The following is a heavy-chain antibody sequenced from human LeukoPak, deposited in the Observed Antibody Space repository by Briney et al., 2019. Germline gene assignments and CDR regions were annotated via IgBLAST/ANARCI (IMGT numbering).Heavy chain of an antibody. CDR3: ARRGVEHYYDSSGP. CDR1: GYTFSIYG. Sequence: SVRVSCKASGYTFSIYGFSWVRQAPGQGLEWMGGIIPIFGTANYAQKFQGRVTITADKSTSTAYMELSSLRSEDTAVYYCARRGVEHYYDSSGPWGQGTLVTVSS. J-gene: IGHJ4*02. D-gene: IGHD3-22*01. V-gene: IGHV1-69*06. CDR2: IIPIFGTA.